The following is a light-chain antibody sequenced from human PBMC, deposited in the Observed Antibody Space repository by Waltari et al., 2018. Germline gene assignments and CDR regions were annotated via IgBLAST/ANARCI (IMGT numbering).Light chain of an antibody. V-gene: IGKV3-20*01. CDR1: QSISRF. Sequence: DIFFTQSPGTLSLSPGEGATLSCRASQSISRFLAWYQQKPGQPPRLLIYDASTRATGIPDRFSGSGSGTDFSLTISRLEPEDFAVYYCQKYGTLPATFGQGTKVEIK. J-gene: IGKJ1*01. CDR3: QKYGTLPAT. CDR2: DAS.